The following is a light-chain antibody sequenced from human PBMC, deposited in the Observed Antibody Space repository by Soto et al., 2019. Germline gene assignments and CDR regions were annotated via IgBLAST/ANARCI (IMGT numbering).Light chain of an antibody. CDR3: QQRSSWPRLT. CDR2: GAS. Sequence: EIVLTQSPATLSLSPGERATLSCRASQTVGSYLAWYQQKPGQAPRLLIYGASNRATGIPARFSGSGSGRDFPLTISSLAPEDFAIYYCQQRSSWPRLTFGGGTGVEIK. J-gene: IGKJ4*01. V-gene: IGKV3-11*02. CDR1: QTVGSY.